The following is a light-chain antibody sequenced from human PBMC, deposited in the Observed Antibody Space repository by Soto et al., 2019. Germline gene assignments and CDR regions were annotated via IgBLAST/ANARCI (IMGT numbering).Light chain of an antibody. CDR2: DVT. V-gene: IGLV2-11*01. CDR1: NANIGNNF. Sequence: QSVLTQPPSASGTPGQRVTISCSGRNANIGNNFVCWYQQHPGKAPKVIIYDVTQRPSGVPDRFSGSKSGNAASLTISGLQAEDEADYYCCSYAGSHTKYVFGTGTKVTVL. CDR3: CSYAGSHTKYV. J-gene: IGLJ1*01.